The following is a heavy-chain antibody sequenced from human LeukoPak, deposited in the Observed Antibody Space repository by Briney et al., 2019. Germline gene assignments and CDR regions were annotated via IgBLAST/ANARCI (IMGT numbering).Heavy chain of an antibody. CDR2: ISWNSGSI. V-gene: IGHV3-9*01. Sequence: PGGSLRLSCAASGFTFDDYAMHWVRQAPGKGLEWVSGISWNSGSIGYADSVKGRFTISRDNAKNSLYLQMNSLRAEDTALYYCAKVAEGHALDIWGQGTMVTVSS. CDR3: AKVAEGHALDI. CDR1: GFTFDDYA. J-gene: IGHJ3*02.